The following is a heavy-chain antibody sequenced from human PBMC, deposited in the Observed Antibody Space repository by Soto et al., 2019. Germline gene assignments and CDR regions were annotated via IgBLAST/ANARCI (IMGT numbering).Heavy chain of an antibody. V-gene: IGHV4-34*01. CDR2: INHSGST. CDR3: ARSPPPLDYDILTGPYFYY. J-gene: IGHJ4*02. D-gene: IGHD3-9*01. Sequence: PSETLSVTCAVYCGSFSGDYWSWIRQPPGKGLEWIGEINHSGSTNYNPSLKSRVTISVDTSKNQFSLKLSSVTAADTAVYYCARSPPPLDYDILTGPYFYYWGQGTLVTVSS. CDR1: CGSFSGDY.